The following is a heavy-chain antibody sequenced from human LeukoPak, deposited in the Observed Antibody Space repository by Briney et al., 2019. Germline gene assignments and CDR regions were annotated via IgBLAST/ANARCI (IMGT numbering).Heavy chain of an antibody. V-gene: IGHV3-23*01. D-gene: IGHD4-23*01. CDR2: VSGSGGST. J-gene: IGHJ4*02. CDR1: GFTFSGYA. Sequence: GESLRLSCAASGFTFSGYAMSWVRQAPGKGLEWVSRVSGSGGSTYYADSLKGRFTISRDNSKNTLYLQMNSLRAEDTAVYYCAKDLNYGGNSAFDYWGQGTLVTVSS. CDR3: AKDLNYGGNSAFDY.